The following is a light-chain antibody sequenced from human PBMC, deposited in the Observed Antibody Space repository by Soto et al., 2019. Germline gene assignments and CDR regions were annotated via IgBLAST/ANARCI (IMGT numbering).Light chain of an antibody. CDR2: DVS. CDR1: QSVSSL. Sequence: EVVLTQSPATLSLSPGERAILSCRASQSVSSLLAWYQQKPGQPPRLLIFDVSNRATGIPARFSGSGSGTDFTLTISSVEAEDFAVYYCQHRNRWPLTFGGGTKLEIK. J-gene: IGKJ4*01. CDR3: QHRNRWPLT. V-gene: IGKV3-11*01.